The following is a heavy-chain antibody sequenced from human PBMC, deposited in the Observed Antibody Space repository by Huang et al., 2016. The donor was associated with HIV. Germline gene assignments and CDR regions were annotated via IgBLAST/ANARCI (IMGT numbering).Heavy chain of an antibody. V-gene: IGHV4-34*02. CDR1: GGSLTTYY. D-gene: IGHD3-16*01. J-gene: IGHJ2*01. Sequence: QVQLQQRGAGLWKSSETVSLTCAVYGGSLTTYYWTWIRQSPTKGLEWLGEVSEGGTTSYNPSLNSRVTISVDTSKNQFSLKLRSVTAADTAVYYCARGVYGNGGAYWFFDLWGRGTLVTVSS. CDR2: VSEGGTT. CDR3: ARGVYGNGGAYWFFDL.